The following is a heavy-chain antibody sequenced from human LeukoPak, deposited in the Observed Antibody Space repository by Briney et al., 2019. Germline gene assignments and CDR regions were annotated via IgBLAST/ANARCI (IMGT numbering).Heavy chain of an antibody. J-gene: IGHJ5*02. CDR2: IYYSGST. CDR1: GGSISSSSYY. CDR3: ARQTYYDFWSGHLGNWFDP. D-gene: IGHD3-3*01. V-gene: IGHV4-39*01. Sequence: PSETLSLTCTVSGGSISSSSYYWGWIRQPPGKGLEWIGSIYYSGSTYYNPSPKSRVTISVDTSKNQFSLKLSSVTAADTAVYYCARQTYYDFWSGHLGNWFDPWGQGTLVTVSS.